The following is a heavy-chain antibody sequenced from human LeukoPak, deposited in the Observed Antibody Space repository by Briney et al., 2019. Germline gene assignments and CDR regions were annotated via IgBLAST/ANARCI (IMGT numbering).Heavy chain of an antibody. V-gene: IGHV3-7*03. D-gene: IGHD1-26*01. CDR2: INQDGSEE. CDR1: GFTFSHYW. J-gene: IGHJ4*02. CDR3: ARDSGRFYIDY. Sequence: PGGSLRLSCAASGFTFSHYWMTWVRQAPGKGLEWVANINQDGSEEFYVDSLKGRFTISRDNAKNSLYLQINSLRADDTAIYYCARDSGRFYIDYWGQGTLVTASS.